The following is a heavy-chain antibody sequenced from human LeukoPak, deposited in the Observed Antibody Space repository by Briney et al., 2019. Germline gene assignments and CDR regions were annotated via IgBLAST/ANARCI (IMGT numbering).Heavy chain of an antibody. D-gene: IGHD2-15*01. Sequence: GESLKISCKGSGYSFTSYWIGWVRQMPGKGLEWMGIIFPGDSDTRYSPSFQGQVTISVDKSISTAYLQWSGLKASDSAMYYCARRSAGYGIDYWGQGTLVTVSS. CDR3: ARRSAGYGIDY. J-gene: IGHJ4*02. CDR1: GYSFTSYW. V-gene: IGHV5-51*01. CDR2: IFPGDSDT.